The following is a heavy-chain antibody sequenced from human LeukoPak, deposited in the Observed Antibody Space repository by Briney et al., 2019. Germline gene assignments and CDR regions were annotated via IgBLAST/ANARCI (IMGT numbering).Heavy chain of an antibody. Sequence: GGSLRLSCAASGFTFSSYAMHWVRQAPGKGLEYVSAISSNGGSTYYANSVKGRFTISRDNSKNTLYLQMGSLRAEDMAVYYCARSVAVTANLDYWGQGTLVTVSS. J-gene: IGHJ4*02. CDR3: ARSVAVTANLDY. CDR2: ISSNGGST. D-gene: IGHD2-21*02. CDR1: GFTFSSYA. V-gene: IGHV3-64*01.